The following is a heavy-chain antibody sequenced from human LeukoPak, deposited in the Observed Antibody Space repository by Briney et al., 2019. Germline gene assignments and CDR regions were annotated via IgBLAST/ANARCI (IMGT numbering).Heavy chain of an antibody. CDR2: IRSNSDGGTI. CDR1: GFTFSNAW. V-gene: IGHV3-15*07. J-gene: IGHJ5*02. D-gene: IGHD3-22*01. Sequence: GGPLRLSCATSGFTFSNAWMNWVRQAPGKGLEWVGRIRSNSDGGTIDYAAPVKCRFTLSRDDSKTTLYLQMNSLQTEDTAVYYCATDFYDSTWGQGTLVTVSS. CDR3: ATDFYDST.